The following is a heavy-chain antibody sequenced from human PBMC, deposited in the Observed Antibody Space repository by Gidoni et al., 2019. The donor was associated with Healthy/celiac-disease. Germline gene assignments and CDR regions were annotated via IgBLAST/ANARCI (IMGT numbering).Heavy chain of an antibody. CDR3: ARTEYSSSLYYQH. V-gene: IGHV4-59*01. Sequence: QVQLQESGPGLAKPSETLSLSCTVSRASISSYYWSCIRQPPGKGLEWIGYIYYSGSTNYNPSLKGRVTILVDTSKNQFSLKLSSVTAADTAVYYCARTEYSSSLYYQHWGQGTLVTVSS. CDR1: RASISSYY. J-gene: IGHJ1*01. CDR2: IYYSGST. D-gene: IGHD6-6*01.